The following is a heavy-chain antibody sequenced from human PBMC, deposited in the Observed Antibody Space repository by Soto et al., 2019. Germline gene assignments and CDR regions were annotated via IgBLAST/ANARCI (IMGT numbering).Heavy chain of an antibody. CDR1: GFIVSASY. J-gene: IGHJ4*02. CDR2: IYSDGRT. V-gene: IGHV3-53*02. D-gene: IGHD6-13*01. Sequence: DVQLVETGGGLIQPGGSLRLSGAPLGFIVSASYISWVRQAPGKGLDWVSVIYSDGRTYYADSVKGRFTISRDNSKNTLYLQMNSLSAEDTAVYYCARCSGWYGQCYFDCWGQGTLVTVSS. CDR3: ARCSGWYGQCYFDC.